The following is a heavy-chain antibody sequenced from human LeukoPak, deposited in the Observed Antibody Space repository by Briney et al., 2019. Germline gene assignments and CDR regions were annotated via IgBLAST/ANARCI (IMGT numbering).Heavy chain of an antibody. D-gene: IGHD3-10*01. J-gene: IGHJ4*02. CDR1: GGSVSSGSYY. V-gene: IGHV4-61*01. CDR3: ASGGPYYYGSGSYPH. CDR2: IYYRGST. Sequence: SETLSLTCTVSGGSVSSGSYYWSWIRQPPGKGLEWIGYIYYRGSTNYNPSLKSRVTISVDTSKSQFSLKPSSVTATDPAVYYCASGGPYYYGSGSYPHWGQGTLVTVSS.